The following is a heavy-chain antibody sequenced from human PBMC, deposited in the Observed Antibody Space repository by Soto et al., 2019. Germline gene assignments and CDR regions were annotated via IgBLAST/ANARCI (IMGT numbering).Heavy chain of an antibody. J-gene: IGHJ5*02. CDR2: IYHSGST. CDR1: GGSIRSGGYS. CDR3: SRVPGP. Sequence: SETLALTCAVSGGSIRSGGYSWSWIRQPPGKGLEWIGYIYHSGSTYYNPSLKSRVTISVDRSKNQFSLKLSSVTAADTAVYYCSRVPGPWGQGTLVTVSS. V-gene: IGHV4-30-2*01.